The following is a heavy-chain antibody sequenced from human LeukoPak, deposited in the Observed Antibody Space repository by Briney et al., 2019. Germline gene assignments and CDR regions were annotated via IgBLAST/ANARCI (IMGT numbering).Heavy chain of an antibody. CDR3: IGYGGYSV. V-gene: IGHV3-66*01. CDR2: IYNDGNT. Sequence: PGGSLRLSCAASGFTFSSYAMSWVRQAPGKGLEWVSIIYNDGNTYYADSVKGRFTISRDNSMNTLHLQMNSLRAEDTAVYYCIGYGGYSVWGQGTLVTVSP. CDR1: GFTFSSYA. J-gene: IGHJ4*02. D-gene: IGHD4-23*01.